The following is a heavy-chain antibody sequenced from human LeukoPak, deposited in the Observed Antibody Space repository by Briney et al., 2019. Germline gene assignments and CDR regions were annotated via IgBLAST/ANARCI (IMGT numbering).Heavy chain of an antibody. CDR3: ARERGYSYGAHCDY. Sequence: PGGSLRLSCAASGFTFSSYGMHWVRQVPGKGLEWVAVIWYDGSNKYYADSVKGRFTISRDNSKNTVYLQMNSLRAEDTAVYYCARERGYSYGAHCDYWGQGTLATVSS. D-gene: IGHD5-18*01. CDR1: GFTFSSYG. CDR2: IWYDGSNK. V-gene: IGHV3-33*01. J-gene: IGHJ4*02.